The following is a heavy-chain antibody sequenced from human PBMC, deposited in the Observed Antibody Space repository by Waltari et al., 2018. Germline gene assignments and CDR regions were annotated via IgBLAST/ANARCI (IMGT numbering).Heavy chain of an antibody. CDR1: GLTFSSHW. Sequence: EVQLVESGGGLVQPGGSLRPSCAASGLTFSSHWMHWVRQAPGKGLVWVSRSNREGSSTSYADFVKGRFTISRDNAKNTLYLQMNSLRAEDTAVYYCARNSKDWRSDGGLDYWGQGTLVTISS. CDR2: SNREGSST. CDR3: ARNSKDWRSDGGLDY. V-gene: IGHV3-74*01. D-gene: IGHD3-16*01. J-gene: IGHJ4*02.